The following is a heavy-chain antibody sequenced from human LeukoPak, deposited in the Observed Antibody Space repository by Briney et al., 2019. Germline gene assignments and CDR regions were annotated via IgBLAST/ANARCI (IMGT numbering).Heavy chain of an antibody. CDR2: IKQDGSEK. Sequence: GGSLRLSCAASGFTFSSYWMSWVRQAPGKGLEWVANIKQDGSEKYYVDSVKGRFTISRDNAKNSLYLQMNSLRAEDTAVYYCARVSYYDFWSGSDQNPGWVREYYFDYWGQGTLVTVSS. CDR1: GFTFSSYW. V-gene: IGHV3-7*01. J-gene: IGHJ4*02. D-gene: IGHD3-3*01. CDR3: ARVSYYDFWSGSDQNPGWVREYYFDY.